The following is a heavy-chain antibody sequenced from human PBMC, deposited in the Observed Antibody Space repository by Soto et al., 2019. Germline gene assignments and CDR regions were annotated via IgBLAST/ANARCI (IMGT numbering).Heavy chain of an antibody. CDR3: AREMATTFDAFDI. CDR2: IYHSGST. V-gene: IGHV4-4*02. D-gene: IGHD1-1*01. Sequence: XTLSLPCAVSGGSLSSSKWWSWVLQPPGKGLEWIGEIYHSGSTYYNPSLKSRVTISVDRSKNQFSLKLSSVTAAYTAVYYCAREMATTFDAFDIWGQGTMGTVSS. J-gene: IGHJ3*02. CDR1: GGSLSSSKW.